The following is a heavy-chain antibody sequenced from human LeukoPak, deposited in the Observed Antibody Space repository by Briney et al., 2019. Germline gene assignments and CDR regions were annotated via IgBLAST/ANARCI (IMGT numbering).Heavy chain of an antibody. CDR2: ISSSGSTI. V-gene: IGHV3-48*03. Sequence: PGGSLRLSCAASEFTFSSYEMNWVRQAPGKGLEWVSYISSSGSTIYYADSVKGRFTISRDNAKNSLDLQMNSLRAEDTAVYYCARASMTTLTTTGFEYWGQGTQVTVSS. CDR1: EFTFSSYE. CDR3: ARASMTTLTTTGFEY. J-gene: IGHJ4*02. D-gene: IGHD4-11*01.